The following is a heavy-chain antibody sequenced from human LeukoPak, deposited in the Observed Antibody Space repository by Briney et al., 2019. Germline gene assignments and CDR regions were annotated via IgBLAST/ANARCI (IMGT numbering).Heavy chain of an antibody. Sequence: PSETLSLTCSVSGGSIRSYYWSWIRQPPGKGVEGIGYIYASGSTNYNPSLKSRVTISVDTSKNQFSLKLSSVTAADTAVYNCARVQVVVPAATPNYYFDYWGQGTLVTVSS. J-gene: IGHJ4*02. D-gene: IGHD2-2*01. V-gene: IGHV4-4*09. CDR3: ARVQVVVPAATPNYYFDY. CDR2: IYASGST. CDR1: GGSIRSYY.